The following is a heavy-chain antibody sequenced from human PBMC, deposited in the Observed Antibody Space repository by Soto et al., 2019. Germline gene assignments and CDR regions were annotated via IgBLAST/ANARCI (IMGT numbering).Heavy chain of an antibody. CDR2: FDPEDGET. CDR1: GYTLTELS. CDR3: ETDRGGVVVKTDAFDI. Sequence: ASVKVSCKVSGYTLTELSMHWVRQAPGKGLEWMGGFDPEDGETIYAQKFQGRVTMTEDTSTDTAYMELSSLRSEDTAVYYCETDRGGVVVKTDAFDIWGQGTMVTVSS. D-gene: IGHD3-22*01. V-gene: IGHV1-24*01. J-gene: IGHJ3*02.